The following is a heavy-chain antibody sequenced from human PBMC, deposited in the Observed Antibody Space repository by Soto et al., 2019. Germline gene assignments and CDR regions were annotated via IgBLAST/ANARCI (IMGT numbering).Heavy chain of an antibody. D-gene: IGHD3-9*01. CDR3: ARAPYYDILTGYPVPYYYYGMDV. J-gene: IGHJ6*02. V-gene: IGHV4-34*01. CDR2: INHSGST. Sequence: PSETLSLTCAVYGGSFSGYYWSWIRQPPGKGLEWIGEINHSGSTNYNPSLKSRVTISVDTSKNQFSLKLSSVTAADTAVYYCARAPYYDILTGYPVPYYYYGMDVWGQGTTVTVSS. CDR1: GGSFSGYY.